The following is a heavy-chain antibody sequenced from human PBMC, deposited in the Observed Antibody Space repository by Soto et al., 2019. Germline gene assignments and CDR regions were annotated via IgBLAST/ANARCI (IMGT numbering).Heavy chain of an antibody. V-gene: IGHV4-4*02. D-gene: IGHD6-19*01. Sequence: SETLSLTCAVSGGSISSSNWWSWVRQPPGKGLEWIGEIYHSGSTNYNPSLKSRVTISVDKSKNQFSLKLSSVTAADTAVYYCARAGGSYSSGWYYYYGMDVWGQGTTVTVSS. CDR3: ARAGGSYSSGWYYYYGMDV. J-gene: IGHJ6*02. CDR2: IYHSGST. CDR1: GGSISSSNW.